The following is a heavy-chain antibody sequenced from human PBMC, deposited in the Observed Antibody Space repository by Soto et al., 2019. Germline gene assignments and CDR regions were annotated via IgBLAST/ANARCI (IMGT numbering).Heavy chain of an antibody. D-gene: IGHD3-16*01. Sequence: ASVKVSCKASGYTFTSYGISWVRQAPGQGLEWMGWISAYNGNTNYAQKLQGRVTMTTDTSTSTVYMELRSLRSDDTAAYYCARTPPRFLRGNDYWGQGTLVTVS. V-gene: IGHV1-18*01. CDR2: ISAYNGNT. CDR1: GYTFTSYG. CDR3: ARTPPRFLRGNDY. J-gene: IGHJ4*02.